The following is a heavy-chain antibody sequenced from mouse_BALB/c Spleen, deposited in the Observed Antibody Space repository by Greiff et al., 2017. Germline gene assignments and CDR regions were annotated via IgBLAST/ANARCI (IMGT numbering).Heavy chain of an antibody. J-gene: IGHJ3*01. CDR2: INPSTGYT. V-gene: IGHV1-7*01. CDR1: GYTFTSYW. CDR3: ARGDLTGGFAY. Sequence: QVQLQQSGAELAKPGASVKMSCKASGYTFTSYWMHWVKQRPGQGLEWIGYINPSTGYTEYNQKFKDKATLTADKSSSTAYMQLSSLTSEDSAVYYCARGDLTGGFAYWGQGTLVTVSA. D-gene: IGHD4-1*01.